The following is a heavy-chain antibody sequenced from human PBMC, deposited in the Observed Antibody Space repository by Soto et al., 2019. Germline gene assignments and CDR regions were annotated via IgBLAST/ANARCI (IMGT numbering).Heavy chain of an antibody. V-gene: IGHV4-39*01. CDR2: SYYSGTT. CDR1: GASISVHSYY. J-gene: IGHJ4*02. D-gene: IGHD1-20*01. CDR3: TRRYSWNYFDH. Sequence: TLSLTCTVSGASISVHSYYWTWIRQPPGKGLEWIGSSYYSGTTYFNPSLKSRATISVDTSKNQFSLRLTSVTAADTAIYYCTRRYSWNYFDHWGQGALVTVSS.